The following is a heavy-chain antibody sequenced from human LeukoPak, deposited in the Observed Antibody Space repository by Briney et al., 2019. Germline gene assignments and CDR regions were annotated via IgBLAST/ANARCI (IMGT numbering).Heavy chain of an antibody. CDR1: GYTLTELS. V-gene: IGHV1-24*01. J-gene: IGHJ4*02. CDR2: FDPEDGET. Sequence: GASVKVSCKVSGYTLTELSMHWLRQAPGKRLEWMGGFDPEDGETIYAQKFQGRVTMTEDTSTDTAYMELSSLRSEDTAVYYCATPSIDGSYYAYFDYWGQGTLVTVSS. CDR3: ATPSIDGSYYAYFDY. D-gene: IGHD1-26*01.